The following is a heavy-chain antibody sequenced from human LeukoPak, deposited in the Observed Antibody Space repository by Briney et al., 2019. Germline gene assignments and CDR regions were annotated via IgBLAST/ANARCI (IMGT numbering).Heavy chain of an antibody. J-gene: IGHJ6*02. V-gene: IGHV4-4*07. CDR1: GGSISRYY. Sequence: SETLSLTCTVSGGSISRYYWSWIRQPAGKGLEWIGPIYTSGSTNYNPSLKSRVTMSVDTSKNQFSLKLSSVTAADTAVYYCARAQSITMVRGGNPYYYYYGMDVWGQGTTVTVSS. CDR3: ARAQSITMVRGGNPYYYYYGMDV. D-gene: IGHD3-10*01. CDR2: IYTSGST.